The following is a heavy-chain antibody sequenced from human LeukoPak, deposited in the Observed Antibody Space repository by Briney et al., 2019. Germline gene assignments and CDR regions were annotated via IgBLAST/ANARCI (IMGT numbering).Heavy chain of an antibody. V-gene: IGHV4-59*08. CDR2: IYYSGST. Sequence: SETLSLTCSVSGGSISGYYWSWIRHPPGQGLEWLGYIYYSGSTNYNPSLKSRVIISRDTSKNQFSLNLSSVTAADTAVYYCARWVFSSGYYFDFWGQGTLVTVSS. J-gene: IGHJ4*02. CDR3: ARWVFSSGYYFDF. D-gene: IGHD3-22*01. CDR1: GGSISGYY.